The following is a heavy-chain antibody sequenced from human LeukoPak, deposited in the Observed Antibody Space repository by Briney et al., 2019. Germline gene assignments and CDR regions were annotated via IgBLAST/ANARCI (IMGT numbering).Heavy chain of an antibody. J-gene: IGHJ4*02. Sequence: SETLSLTCTVSGGSISSYYWSWIRQPAGKGLEWIGYIYYSESTNYNPSLKSRVTISVDTSKNQFSLKLSSVTAADTAVYYCARDLSRFGDQGFDYWGQGTLVTVSS. CDR1: GGSISSYY. D-gene: IGHD3-10*01. CDR3: ARDLSRFGDQGFDY. V-gene: IGHV4-59*01. CDR2: IYYSEST.